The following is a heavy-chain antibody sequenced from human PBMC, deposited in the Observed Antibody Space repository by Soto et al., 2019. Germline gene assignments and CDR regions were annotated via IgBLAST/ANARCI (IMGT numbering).Heavy chain of an antibody. D-gene: IGHD3-22*01. CDR1: GGTFNSYG. Sequence: QVQLVQSGAEVKKPGSSVKVSCKASGGTFNSYGISWVRQAPGQGLQWMGGIIPNFGTTSYAQEFQGRVTVSADESMSTVYIELSSLRSEDTAVYYCASSPLDETSGYFLYWGQGTLFTVSS. V-gene: IGHV1-69*01. J-gene: IGHJ4*02. CDR2: IIPNFGTT. CDR3: ASSPLDETSGYFLY.